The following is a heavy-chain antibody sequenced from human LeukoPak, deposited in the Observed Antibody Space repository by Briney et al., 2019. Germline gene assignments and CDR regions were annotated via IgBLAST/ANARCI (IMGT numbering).Heavy chain of an antibody. V-gene: IGHV4-38-2*02. J-gene: IGHJ4*02. D-gene: IGHD4-17*01. CDR3: ARDRGHDYGDRPVYY. Sequence: PSETLSLACTVYGYSISSGYYWGCIRQPPGKGLEWGGSINHSGSTYYNPFLKRRATPSVAPSKHQSSLRLCLVPAPGAVMYFCARDRGHDYGDRPVYYWGEGTLVTVSS. CDR1: GYSISSGYY. CDR2: INHSGST.